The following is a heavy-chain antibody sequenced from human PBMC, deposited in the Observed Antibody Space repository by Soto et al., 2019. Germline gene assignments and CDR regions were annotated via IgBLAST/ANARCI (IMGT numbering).Heavy chain of an antibody. Sequence: SETLSLTCAVSGGSISSSNWWSWVRQPPGKGLEWIGEIYHSGSTNYNPSLKSRVTISVDKSKNQFSLKLSSVTAVDTAVYYCARELGYCSGGSCYSIYYGMDVWGQGTTVTVSS. CDR2: IYHSGST. D-gene: IGHD2-15*01. CDR1: GGSISSSNW. CDR3: ARELGYCSGGSCYSIYYGMDV. V-gene: IGHV4-4*02. J-gene: IGHJ6*02.